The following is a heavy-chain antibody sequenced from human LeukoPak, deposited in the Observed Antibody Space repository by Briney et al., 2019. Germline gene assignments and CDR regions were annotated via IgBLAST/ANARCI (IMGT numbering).Heavy chain of an antibody. CDR3: ARSDYADY. CDR2: INHSGST. Sequence: KPSETLSLTCAVYGGSFSGYYWSWIRQPPGKGLEWIGEINHSGSTNYNPSLKSRVTISVDTSKNQFSLKLSSVTAADTAVYYCARSDYADYWGQGTLVTVSS. CDR1: GGSFSGYY. V-gene: IGHV4-34*01. J-gene: IGHJ4*02.